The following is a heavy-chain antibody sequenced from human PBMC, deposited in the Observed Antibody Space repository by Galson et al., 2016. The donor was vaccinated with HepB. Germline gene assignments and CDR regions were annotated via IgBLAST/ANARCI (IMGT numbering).Heavy chain of an antibody. CDR1: GFTFSSYW. Sequence: SLRLSCAASGFTFSSYWMSWVRQAPGKGLEWVANIKQDGSEKYYVGSVKGRFTISRDNAKNLLYLQMNSLRVEDTAVYYCARDLSRYYGFWSGYGIDYWGQGTLVTVAS. CDR2: IKQDGSEK. V-gene: IGHV3-7*03. CDR3: ARDLSRYYGFWSGYGIDY. D-gene: IGHD3-3*01. J-gene: IGHJ4*02.